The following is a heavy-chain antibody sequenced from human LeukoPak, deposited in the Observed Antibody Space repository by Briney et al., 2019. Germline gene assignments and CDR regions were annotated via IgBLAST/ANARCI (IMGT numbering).Heavy chain of an antibody. CDR2: MNPNSGNT. CDR1: GYTLTSYD. J-gene: IGHJ4*02. V-gene: IGHV1-8*01. Sequence: GASVKVSCKASGYTLTSYDINWVRQATGQGLEWMGWMNPNSGNTGYAQKFQGRVTMTRNTSISTAYMELSSLRSEDTAVYYCARGYHALGELDYWGQGTLVTVSS. D-gene: IGHD3-16*01. CDR3: ARGYHALGELDY.